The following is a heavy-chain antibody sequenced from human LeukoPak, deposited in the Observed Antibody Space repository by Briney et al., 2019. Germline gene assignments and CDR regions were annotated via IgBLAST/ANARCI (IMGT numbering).Heavy chain of an antibody. D-gene: IGHD5-24*01. Sequence: SQTLSLTCAISGDSISGTTVAWNWVRLSPSRGLEWLGRTLYRSKWLFDYAPSVKGRLIINPDTSKNQFSLQLESVTPEDTALYYCTRGPDNLLHGRAFDFWGQGIMVTVSS. J-gene: IGHJ3*01. CDR3: TRGPDNLLHGRAFDF. CDR2: TLYRSKWLF. CDR1: GDSISGTTVA. V-gene: IGHV6-1*01.